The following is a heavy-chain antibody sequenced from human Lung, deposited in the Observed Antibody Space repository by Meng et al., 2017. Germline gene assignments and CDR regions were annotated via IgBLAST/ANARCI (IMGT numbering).Heavy chain of an antibody. J-gene: IGHJ2*01. V-gene: IGHV3-48*03. CDR3: ARTNYDFWSGYYNVGDWYFDL. Sequence: GGSLRLSCAASGFTFSSYEMNWVRQAPGKGLEWVSYISSSGSTIYYADSVKGRFTISRDNAKNSLYLQMNSLRAEDTAVYYCARTNYDFWSGYYNVGDWYFDLWGLGTLVTVSS. D-gene: IGHD3-3*01. CDR1: GFTFSSYE. CDR2: ISSSGSTI.